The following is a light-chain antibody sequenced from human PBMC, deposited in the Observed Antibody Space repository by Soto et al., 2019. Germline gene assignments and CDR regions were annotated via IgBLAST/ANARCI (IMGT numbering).Light chain of an antibody. Sequence: QSVLTQPPSVSGAPGQRVIISCTGSSSNIGAYDVHWYQQLPGTAPKLLISGNNNRPSGVPDRFSGSKSGTSASLAITGLQADDEADYYCQSYDSSLSVYVFGTGTKLTVL. J-gene: IGLJ1*01. V-gene: IGLV1-40*01. CDR3: QSYDSSLSVYV. CDR1: SSNIGAYD. CDR2: GNN.